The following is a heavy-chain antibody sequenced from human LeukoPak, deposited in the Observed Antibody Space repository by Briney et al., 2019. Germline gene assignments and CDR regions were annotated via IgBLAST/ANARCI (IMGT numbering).Heavy chain of an antibody. CDR2: IYYSGST. Sequence: SETLSLTCTVSGGSISSSSYYWGWIRQPPGKGLEWIGSIYYSGSTYYNPSLKSRVTIPVDTSRNQFSLKLSSVTAADTAVYYCARLVLLTYYDILTGSGEFDYWGQGTLVTVSS. V-gene: IGHV4-39*01. CDR3: ARLVLLTYYDILTGSGEFDY. CDR1: GGSISSSSYY. D-gene: IGHD3-9*01. J-gene: IGHJ4*02.